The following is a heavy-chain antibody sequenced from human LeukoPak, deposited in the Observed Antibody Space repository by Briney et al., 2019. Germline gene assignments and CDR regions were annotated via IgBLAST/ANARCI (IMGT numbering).Heavy chain of an antibody. J-gene: IGHJ4*02. CDR2: IYYSGST. V-gene: IGHV4-59*11. CDR3: ARRYGYWYYFGY. CDR1: GGSISSHY. Sequence: SETLSLTCTVSGGSISSHYWSWIRQPPGKGLEWIGYIYYSGSTNYNPSLESRVTTSVDTSKNQFSLKLSSVTAADTAVYYCARRYGYWYYFGYWGQGTLVTVSS. D-gene: IGHD5-18*01.